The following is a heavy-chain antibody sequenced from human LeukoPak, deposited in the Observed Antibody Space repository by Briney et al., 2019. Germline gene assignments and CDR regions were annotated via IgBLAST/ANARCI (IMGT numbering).Heavy chain of an antibody. J-gene: IGHJ4*02. CDR1: GGSISSSNW. D-gene: IGHD2-21*02. CDR3: ARETYCGADCYYGFDY. V-gene: IGHV4-4*02. Sequence: TSETLSLTCAVSGGSISSSNWWSWVRQPPGKGLEWIGEIYHSGSTNYNPSLKSRVTISVDTSKNQFSLKLSSVTAADTAVYYCARETYCGADCYYGFDYWGQGILVTVSS. CDR2: IYHSGST.